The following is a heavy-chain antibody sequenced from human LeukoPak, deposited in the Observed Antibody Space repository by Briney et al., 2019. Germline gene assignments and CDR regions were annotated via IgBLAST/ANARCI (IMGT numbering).Heavy chain of an antibody. Sequence: ASVTVSCKACGYIFTGYYMHWVRQAPGQGLEWMGWINPNTGGTNYAQKFQGRVTMTRDTSISTAYMELSRLRSDDTAVYYCARDIRGDSGSSYWGQGTLVTVSS. CDR2: INPNTGGT. V-gene: IGHV1-2*02. CDR3: ARDIRGDSGSSY. CDR1: GYIFTGYY. D-gene: IGHD1-26*01. J-gene: IGHJ4*02.